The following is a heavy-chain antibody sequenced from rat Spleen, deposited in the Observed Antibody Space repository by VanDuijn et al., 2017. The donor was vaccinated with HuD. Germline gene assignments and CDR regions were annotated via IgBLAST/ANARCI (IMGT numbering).Heavy chain of an antibody. J-gene: IGHJ2*01. Sequence: EVQLVESGGGLVQPGRSLKLSCAASGFTFSDYGVAWVRQAPTKGLEWVATISYGDSSGHSSTYYRDSVKGRFTISRDNAKSILYLQMDSLRSEDTATYYCTSPSNYPAPFDYWGQGVMVTVSA. CDR2: ISYGDSSGHSST. CDR1: GFTFSDYG. D-gene: IGHD1-4*01. CDR3: TSPSNYPAPFDY. V-gene: IGHV5-29*01.